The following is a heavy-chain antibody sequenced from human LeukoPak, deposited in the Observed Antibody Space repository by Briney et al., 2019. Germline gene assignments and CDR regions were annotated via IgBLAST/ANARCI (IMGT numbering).Heavy chain of an antibody. CDR3: AKEPPTILDNFYAYYMDA. CDR1: GFTVSTGA. Sequence: GGSLRLSCAASGFTVSTGAINWVRQEAGKGREWVSVISDGGGSTFYADSVKGRFTISRDNSKTTVYLQLNNLRVEDTATYFCAKEPPTILDNFYAYYMDAWGKGTTVIVSS. V-gene: IGHV3-23*01. CDR2: ISDGGGST. J-gene: IGHJ6*03. D-gene: IGHD2/OR15-2a*01.